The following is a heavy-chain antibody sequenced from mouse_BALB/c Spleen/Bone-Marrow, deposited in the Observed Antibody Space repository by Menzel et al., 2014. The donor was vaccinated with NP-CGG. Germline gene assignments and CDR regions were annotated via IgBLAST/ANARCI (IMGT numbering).Heavy chain of an antibody. Sequence: EVKLMESGGGLVQPGGSLRLSCATSGFTFTDYYMSWVRQPPGRALEWLGFIRDKANGYTTEYSASVKGRFTISRDNSQSIVYLQMNTLKTEDSAPYYCARDDGHYHCFDYWGQGTTLTVSS. D-gene: IGHD2-3*01. V-gene: IGHV7-3*02. CDR1: GFTFTDYY. CDR3: ARDDGHYHCFDY. CDR2: IRDKANGYTT. J-gene: IGHJ2*01.